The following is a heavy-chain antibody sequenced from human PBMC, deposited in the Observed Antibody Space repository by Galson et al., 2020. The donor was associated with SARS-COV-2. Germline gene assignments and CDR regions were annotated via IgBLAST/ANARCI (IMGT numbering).Heavy chain of an antibody. J-gene: IGHJ4*02. D-gene: IGHD1-26*01. V-gene: IGHV4-59*01. CDR1: GGSISSYY. Sequence: SATLSLTCTVSGGSISSYYWSWIRQPPGKGLEWIGYIYYSGSTNYNPSLKSRVTISVDTSKNQFSLKLSSVTAADTAVYYCARGVGATAEGLDDWGQGTLVTVSS. CDR3: ARGVGATAEGLDD. CDR2: IYYSGST.